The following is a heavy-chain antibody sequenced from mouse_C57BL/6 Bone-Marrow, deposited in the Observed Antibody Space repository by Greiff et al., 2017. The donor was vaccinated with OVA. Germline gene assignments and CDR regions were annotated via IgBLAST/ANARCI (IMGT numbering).Heavy chain of an antibody. CDR2: ICIGNGYT. V-gene: IGHV1-58*01. CDR3: ARSSLSDYDPWFAY. Sequence: EVQLQQSGAELVRPGSSVKMSCKTSGYTFTSYGINWVKQRPGQGLEWIGYICIGNGYTEYNEKFKGKVTLTSDTSSSTAYMQLSMLTSEDSAIYVGARSSLSDYDPWFAYWGQGTLVTVSA. D-gene: IGHD2-4*01. CDR1: GYTFTSYG. J-gene: IGHJ3*01.